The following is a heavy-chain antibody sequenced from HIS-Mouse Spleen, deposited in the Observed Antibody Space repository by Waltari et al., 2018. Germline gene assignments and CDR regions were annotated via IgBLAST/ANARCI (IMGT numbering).Heavy chain of an antibody. Sequence: QLQLQESGPGLVKPSETLSRTCTVSGGSFSSSSSYRGRIRQPPGKGLEWIGSLYYSWSTYYNPSLKSRVTISVDTSKNQFSLKLSSVTAADTAVYYCAREIPYSSSWYDWYFDLWGRGTLVTVSS. D-gene: IGHD6-13*01. CDR2: LYYSWST. J-gene: IGHJ2*01. CDR3: AREIPYSSSWYDWYFDL. V-gene: IGHV4-39*07. CDR1: GGSFSSSSSY.